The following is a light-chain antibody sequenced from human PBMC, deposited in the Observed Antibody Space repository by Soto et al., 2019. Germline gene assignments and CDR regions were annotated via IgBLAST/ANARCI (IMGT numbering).Light chain of an antibody. Sequence: QSALTQPASVSGSPGQSITISCTGASGDVVSYKLVSWYQQHPGKAPKLIIYEGGKRPSGVSDRFSGAKSGNTASLTISGLQAEDEADYYCCSYETTSTPYVFGTGTKSPS. CDR2: EGG. CDR1: SGDVVSYKL. CDR3: CSYETTSTPYV. J-gene: IGLJ1*01. V-gene: IGLV2-23*01.